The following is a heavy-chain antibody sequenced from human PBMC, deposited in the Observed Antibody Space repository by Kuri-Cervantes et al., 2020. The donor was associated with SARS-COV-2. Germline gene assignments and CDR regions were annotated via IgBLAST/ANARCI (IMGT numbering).Heavy chain of an antibody. CDR2: INPNSGGT. D-gene: IGHD3-22*01. CDR3: ARDRDSRGLGAYYYYYYMDV. J-gene: IGHJ6*03. V-gene: IGHV1-2*06. CDR1: GYTFTGYY. Sequence: ASVKVSCKASGYTFTGYYMHWVRQAPGQGLEWMGRINPNSGGTNYAQKFQGRVTMTRDTSISTAYMELSSLRSEDTAVYYCARDRDSRGLGAYYYYYYMDVWGKGTTVTVSS.